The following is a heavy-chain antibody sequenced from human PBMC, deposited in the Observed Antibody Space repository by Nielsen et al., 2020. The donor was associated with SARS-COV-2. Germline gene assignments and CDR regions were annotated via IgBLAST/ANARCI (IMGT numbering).Heavy chain of an antibody. J-gene: IGHJ4*02. V-gene: IGHV3-15*01. CDR3: TTDPAPRGSGD. CDR2: IKSRPDGRTT. Sequence: GESLKISCVVSGFTFSNAWMSWVRQAPGKGLEWVGRIKSRPDGRTTDFAAPVKDRFTISRDDSKNKLYLQMNSLKTEDTAFYYCTTDPAPRGSGDWGQGTLVTVSS. D-gene: IGHD3-10*01. CDR1: GFTFSNAW.